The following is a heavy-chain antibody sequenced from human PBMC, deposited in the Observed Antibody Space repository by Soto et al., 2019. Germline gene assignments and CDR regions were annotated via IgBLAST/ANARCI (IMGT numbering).Heavy chain of an antibody. CDR2: IWYDGSNK. CDR3: ARARRSGYYFDY. CDR1: GFTFSSYG. J-gene: IGHJ4*02. Sequence: GGSLRLSCAASGFTFSSYGMHWVRQAPGKGLEWVAVIWYDGSNKYYADSVKGRFTISRDNSKNTLYLQMNSLRAEDTVVYYCARARRSGYYFDYWGQGTLVTVSS. D-gene: IGHD3-10*01. V-gene: IGHV3-33*01.